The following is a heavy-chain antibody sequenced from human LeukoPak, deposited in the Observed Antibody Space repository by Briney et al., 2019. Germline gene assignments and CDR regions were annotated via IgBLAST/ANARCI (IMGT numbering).Heavy chain of an antibody. J-gene: IGHJ4*02. CDR1: GFTFSTYG. CDR3: AKGDGYLNLRFDY. V-gene: IGHV3-33*06. CDR2: IWYDGSDK. Sequence: PGGSLRLSCGASGFTFSTYGMHWDRQAPGKGLEWVAVIWYDGSDKYYADSVKGRFTISRDNSKNTLYLQMNSLRVEDTAVYYCAKGDGYLNLRFDYWGQGTLVTVSS. D-gene: IGHD5-18*01.